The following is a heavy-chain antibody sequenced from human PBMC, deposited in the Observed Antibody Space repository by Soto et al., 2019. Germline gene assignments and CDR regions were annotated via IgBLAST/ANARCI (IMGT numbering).Heavy chain of an antibody. CDR3: ASSQKGYNWNYFDH. CDR1: GGSISSGDYY. Sequence: SETLSLTCTVSGGSISSGDYYWSWIRQPPGKGLEWIGYIYYSGSTSYNPSLESRVSVSVDTSKNQFSLKVSAVTAADTAVYYCASSQKGYNWNYFDHWGQGALVTVSS. V-gene: IGHV4-30-4*01. J-gene: IGHJ4*02. CDR2: IYYSGST. D-gene: IGHD1-20*01.